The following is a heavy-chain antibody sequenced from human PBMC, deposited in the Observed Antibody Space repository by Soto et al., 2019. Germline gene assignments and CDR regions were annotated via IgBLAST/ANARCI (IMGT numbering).Heavy chain of an antibody. CDR3: AKETFGVGWTLDF. CDR1: GFNFGDYT. Sequence: QLLESGGGLVQPGGSRRISCAASGFNFGDYTMTWVRQAPGKGLVWISTISGGGGNSYYADVVKGRFTITRDNSKNTLYLQMNSLKGEDTALYYWAKETFGVGWTLDFWGQGTLVTVSS. D-gene: IGHD6-19*01. V-gene: IGHV3-23*01. J-gene: IGHJ4*02. CDR2: ISGGGGNS.